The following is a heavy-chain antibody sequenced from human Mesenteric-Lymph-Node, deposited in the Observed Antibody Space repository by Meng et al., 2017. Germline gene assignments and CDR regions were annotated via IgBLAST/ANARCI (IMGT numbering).Heavy chain of an antibody. J-gene: IGHJ6*02. D-gene: IGHD4-17*01. Sequence: GESLKISCAASGFTFSNYAMNWVRQAPGKGLEWVSAIGGSGSNTFYADSVKGRFTISRDNAKNSLYLQMNSLRAEDTAVYYCARDRGTPVRLYYYYGMDVWGQGTTVTVSS. CDR2: IGGSGSNT. CDR1: GFTFSNYA. CDR3: ARDRGTPVRLYYYYGMDV. V-gene: IGHV3-21*01.